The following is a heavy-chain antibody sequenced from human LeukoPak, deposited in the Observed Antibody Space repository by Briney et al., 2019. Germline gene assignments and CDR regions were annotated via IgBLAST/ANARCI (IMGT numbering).Heavy chain of an antibody. J-gene: IGHJ4*02. CDR1: GFTFSNYA. CDR2: ISGSGGST. V-gene: IGHV3-23*01. D-gene: IGHD6-13*01. Sequence: GGSLGLSCAASGFTFSNYAMSWVRQAPGKGLEWVSAISGSGGSTYYADSVKGRFSITRDNSKNTLYLQMNSLRAEDTAVYYCAKAEGSTWYRGFFDYWGQGTLVTVSS. CDR3: AKAEGSTWYRGFFDY.